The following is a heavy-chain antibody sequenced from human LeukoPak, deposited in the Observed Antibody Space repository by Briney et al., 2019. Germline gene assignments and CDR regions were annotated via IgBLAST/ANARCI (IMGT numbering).Heavy chain of an antibody. CDR3: AKEGPYGRDAFDI. Sequence: GSLRLSCAASGFTFSSYSTNWVRQAPGKGLEWVSYISSSSSTIYYADSVKGRFTISRDNAKNSLYLQMNSLRAEDTAVYYCAKEGPYGRDAFDIWGQGTMVAVSS. CDR2: ISSSSSTI. CDR1: GFTFSSYS. V-gene: IGHV3-48*01. J-gene: IGHJ3*02. D-gene: IGHD3-10*01.